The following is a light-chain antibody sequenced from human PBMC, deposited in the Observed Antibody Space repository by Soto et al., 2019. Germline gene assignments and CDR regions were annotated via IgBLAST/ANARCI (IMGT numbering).Light chain of an antibody. CDR3: AAWDDSLDVRL. V-gene: IGLV1-44*01. CDR2: NND. CDR1: SSNIGSNS. Sequence: QPVLTQPPSASGTPGQRVTISCSGSSSNIGSNSVSWYQHFPGTAPKLLISNNDQRPSGVPDRFSGSKSVTSASLAISGLQSEDEADYFCAAWDDSLDVRLFGGGTKLTVL. J-gene: IGLJ3*02.